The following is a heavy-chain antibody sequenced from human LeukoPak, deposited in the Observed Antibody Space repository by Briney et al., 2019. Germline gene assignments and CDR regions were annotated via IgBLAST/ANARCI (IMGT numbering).Heavy chain of an antibody. V-gene: IGHV1-2*02. Sequence: GASVKVSCKASGYTFNGYYMHWVRQAPGQGLEWMGWINPNSGGTNYAQKFQGRVTMTRDTSISTAYMELSRLRSDDTAVYYCARALYYYDSSGYLGDYWGQGTLVTVSS. J-gene: IGHJ4*02. D-gene: IGHD3-22*01. CDR2: INPNSGGT. CDR3: ARALYYYDSSGYLGDY. CDR1: GYTFNGYY.